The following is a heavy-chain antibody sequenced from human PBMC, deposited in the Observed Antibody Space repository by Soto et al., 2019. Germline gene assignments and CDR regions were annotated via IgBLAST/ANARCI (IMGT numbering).Heavy chain of an antibody. CDR3: ASDRSLRYFDWLFGQRWFDP. V-gene: IGHV4-38-2*01. D-gene: IGHD3-9*01. CDR2: IYHSGST. CDR1: GYSISSGYY. J-gene: IGHJ5*02. Sequence: PSETLSLTCAVSGYSISSGYYWGWIRQPPGKGLEWIGSIYHSGSTYYNPSLKSRVTISVDTSKNQFSLKLSSVTAADTAVYYCASDRSLRYFDWLFGQRWFDPWGQGTLVTVS.